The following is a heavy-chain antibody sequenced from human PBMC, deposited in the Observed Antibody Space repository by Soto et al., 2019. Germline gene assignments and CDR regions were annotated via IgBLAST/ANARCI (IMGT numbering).Heavy chain of an antibody. D-gene: IGHD3-3*01. CDR1: GFTFSSYA. V-gene: IGHV3-23*01. CDR3: AKDRNDFWSGQIWRDAFDI. J-gene: IGHJ3*02. Sequence: GGSLRLSCAASGFTFSSYAMSWVRQAPGKGLEWVSAISGSGGSTYYADSVKGRFTISRDNSKNTLYLQMNSLRAEDTAVYYCAKDRNDFWSGQIWRDAFDIWGQGTMVTVSS. CDR2: ISGSGGST.